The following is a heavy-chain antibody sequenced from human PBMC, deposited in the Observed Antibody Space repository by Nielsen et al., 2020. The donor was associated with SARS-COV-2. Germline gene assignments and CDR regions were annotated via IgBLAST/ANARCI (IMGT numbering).Heavy chain of an antibody. CDR1: GFTFSSYW. CDR3: ARGRYSSSWHRPGYFDY. CDR2: IKQDGSEK. J-gene: IGHJ4*02. D-gene: IGHD6-13*01. V-gene: IGHV3-7*01. Sequence: GESLKISCAASGFTFSSYWMSWVRQAPGKGLEWVANIKQDGSEKYYVDSVKGRFTISRDNAKNSLYLQMNSLRAEDTAVYYCARGRYSSSWHRPGYFDYWGQGTLVTVSS.